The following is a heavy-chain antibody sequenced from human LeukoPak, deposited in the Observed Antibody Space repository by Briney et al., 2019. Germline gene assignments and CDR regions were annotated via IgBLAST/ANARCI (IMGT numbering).Heavy chain of an antibody. D-gene: IGHD6-13*01. J-gene: IGHJ4*02. V-gene: IGHV3-9*01. Sequence: PGGSLRLSCAASGFTFDDYAMHWVRQAPGKGLEWVSGISWNSGSIGYADSVKGRFTISRDNAKNSLYLQMNSLRAEDTAVYYCAGGRSSWSGGYWGQGTLVTVSS. CDR3: AGGRSSWSGGY. CDR2: ISWNSGSI. CDR1: GFTFDDYA.